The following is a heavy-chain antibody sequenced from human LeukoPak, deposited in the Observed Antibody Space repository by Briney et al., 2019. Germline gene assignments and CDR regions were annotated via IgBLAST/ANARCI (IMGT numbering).Heavy chain of an antibody. CDR2: INHSGST. CDR3: ARGRERDGYPTNFDY. D-gene: IGHD5-24*01. J-gene: IGHJ4*02. CDR1: GGSFSGYY. V-gene: IGHV4-34*01. Sequence: SETLSLTCAVYGGSFSGYYWSWIRQPPGKGLEWIGEINHSGSTNYNPSLKSRVTISVDTSKNQFSLKLSSVTAADTAVYYCARGRERDGYPTNFDYWGQGTLVTVSS.